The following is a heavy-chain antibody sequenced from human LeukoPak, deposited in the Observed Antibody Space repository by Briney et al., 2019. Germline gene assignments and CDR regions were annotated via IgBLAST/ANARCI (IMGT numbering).Heavy chain of an antibody. D-gene: IGHD3-16*01. V-gene: IGHV3-30*04. Sequence: GGSLRLSCAASGFTFSSYAMHWVRQAPGKGLEWVAVIPYDGSNKYYADSVKGRFTISRDNSKNTLYLQMNSLRAEDTAVYYCARDRHYMSPGGVFDPWGQGTLVTVSS. CDR1: GFTFSSYA. J-gene: IGHJ5*02. CDR2: IPYDGSNK. CDR3: ARDRHYMSPGGVFDP.